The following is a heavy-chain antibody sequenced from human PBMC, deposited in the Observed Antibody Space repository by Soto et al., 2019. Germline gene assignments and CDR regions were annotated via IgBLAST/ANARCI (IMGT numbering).Heavy chain of an antibody. CDR2: INAGNGNT. D-gene: IGHD4-17*01. J-gene: IGHJ6*03. V-gene: IGHV1-3*01. Sequence: GASVKVSCKASGYTFTSYAMHWVRQAPGQRLEWMGWINAGNGNTKYSQKFQGRVTITRDTSASTAYMELSSLRSEDTAVYYCARDTVTPDHYYYMDVWGKGTTVTVSS. CDR1: GYTFTSYA. CDR3: ARDTVTPDHYYYMDV.